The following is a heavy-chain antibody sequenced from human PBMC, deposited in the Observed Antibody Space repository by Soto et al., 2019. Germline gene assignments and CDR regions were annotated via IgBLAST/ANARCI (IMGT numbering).Heavy chain of an antibody. CDR2: SRNKDHRYST. D-gene: IGHD1-20*01. Sequence: VQLVESGGGVVQPGRSLRLSCAASGFTFSDHYMDWFRQAPGKGPEWVGRSRNKDHRYSTEYAASVKGRFTISRDGSENSLYLQMNSLRTEDTAVYYCVRGYNSFDSWGQGTLVTVSA. J-gene: IGHJ3*01. V-gene: IGHV3-72*01. CDR1: GFTFSDHY. CDR3: VRGYNSFDS.